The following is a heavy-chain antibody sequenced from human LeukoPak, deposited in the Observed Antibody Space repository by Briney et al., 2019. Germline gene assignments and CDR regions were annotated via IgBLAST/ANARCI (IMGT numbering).Heavy chain of an antibody. J-gene: IGHJ4*02. D-gene: IGHD4-17*01. V-gene: IGHV3-23*01. Sequence: PGGSLRLSCAASGFTFSSYAMSWVRQAPGKGLKWVSAISGSGGSTYYADSVKGRFTISRDNSKNTPYLQMNSLRAEDTAVYYCAKDLLDGDYAYDNWGQGTLVTVCS. CDR3: AKDLLDGDYAYDN. CDR1: GFTFSSYA. CDR2: ISGSGGST.